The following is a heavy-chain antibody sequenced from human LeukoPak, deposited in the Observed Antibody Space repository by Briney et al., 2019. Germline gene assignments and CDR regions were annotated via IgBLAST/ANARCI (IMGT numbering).Heavy chain of an antibody. CDR3: ARAAVAGQGGGYFNY. D-gene: IGHD6-19*01. V-gene: IGHV4-34*01. CDR2: INHSGRT. J-gene: IGHJ4*02. CDR1: GGSFSGYY. Sequence: SETLSLTCAVYGGSFSGYYWKWIRQPPGKGVEGIGEINHSGRTKYNPSLKRRVNISGDTSKNQSSLKLSSVTAADTAVYYCARAAVAGQGGGYFNYGGQGTLASVSS.